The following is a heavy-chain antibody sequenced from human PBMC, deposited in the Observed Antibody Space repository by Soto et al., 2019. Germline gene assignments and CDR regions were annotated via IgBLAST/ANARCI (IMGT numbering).Heavy chain of an antibody. Sequence: QVQLVESGGGVVQPGGSLRLSCSASGFTFSTFAVHWVRQAPGKGLEWVAVISSDGYTKYYTDSVKGRFTISRDNSKNTLFLQMNGLRTEDTAMYYCARAPTSRLDYWGQGTLVTVSS. J-gene: IGHJ4*02. CDR1: GFTFSTFA. CDR3: ARAPTSRLDY. V-gene: IGHV3-30-3*01. CDR2: ISSDGYTK.